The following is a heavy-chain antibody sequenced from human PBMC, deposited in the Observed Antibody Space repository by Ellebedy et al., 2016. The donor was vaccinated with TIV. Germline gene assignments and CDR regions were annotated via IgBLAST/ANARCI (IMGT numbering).Heavy chain of an antibody. CDR1: GFTFSSYA. J-gene: IGHJ4*02. D-gene: IGHD3-16*02. CDR3: AKDRTRYYDYVWGSYRYIAIGQCDY. CDR2: ISGSGGST. Sequence: GGSLRLXXAASGFTFSSYAMSWVRQAPGKGLEWVSAISGSGGSTYYADSVKGRFTISRDNSKNTLYLQMNSLRAEDTAVYYCAKDRTRYYDYVWGSYRYIAIGQCDYWGQGTLVTVSS. V-gene: IGHV3-23*01.